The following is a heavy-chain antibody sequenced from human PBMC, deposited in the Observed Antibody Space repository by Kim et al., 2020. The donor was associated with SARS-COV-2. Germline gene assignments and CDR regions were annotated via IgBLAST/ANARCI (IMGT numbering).Heavy chain of an antibody. V-gene: IGHV3-64*01. D-gene: IGHD3-22*01. Sequence: GGSLRLSCAASGFTFSSYDMHWVRQAPGKGLEYVSAISSDGGSTYDANSVKGRFTISSDNSKNTLYLQMGNLRAEDMAVYYCARDKVSDYYDSSGPLGYCGQRALVTVSP. J-gene: IGHJ4*02. CDR3: ARDKVSDYYDSSGPLGY. CDR1: GFTFSSYD. CDR2: ISSDGGST.